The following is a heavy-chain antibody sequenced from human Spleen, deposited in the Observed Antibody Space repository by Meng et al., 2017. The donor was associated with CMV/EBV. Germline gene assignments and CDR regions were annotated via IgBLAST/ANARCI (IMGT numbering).Heavy chain of an antibody. Sequence: GESLKISCAASGFTFSSYWMHWVRQAPGKGLVWVSRINSDGSSTSYADSVKGRFTISRDNAKNTLYLQMNSLRAEDTAVYYCARLHRGRFGQLDFDYWGQGTLVTVSS. CDR3: ARLHRGRFGQLDFDY. V-gene: IGHV3-74*01. J-gene: IGHJ4*02. D-gene: IGHD3-10*01. CDR2: INSDGSST. CDR1: GFTFSSYW.